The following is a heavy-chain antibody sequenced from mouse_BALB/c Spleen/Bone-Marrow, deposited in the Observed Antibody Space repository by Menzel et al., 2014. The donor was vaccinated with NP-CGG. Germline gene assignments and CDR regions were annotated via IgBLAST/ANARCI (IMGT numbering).Heavy chain of an antibody. D-gene: IGHD2-4*01. Sequence: VQVVESGPGLVQPSQSLSITCTVSGFSLTSYGVHWVRQSPGKGLEWLGVIWSGGSTDYSAAFISRLSISKDNSKSQVFFKMNSLQADDTAIYYCARNEGLREDYAMDYWGQGTSVTVSS. V-gene: IGHV2-4-1*01. CDR2: IWSGGST. J-gene: IGHJ4*01. CDR3: ARNEGLREDYAMDY. CDR1: GFSLTSYG.